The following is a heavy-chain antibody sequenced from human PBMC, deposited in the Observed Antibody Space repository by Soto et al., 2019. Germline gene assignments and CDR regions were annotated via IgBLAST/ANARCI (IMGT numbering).Heavy chain of an antibody. J-gene: IGHJ4*02. D-gene: IGHD1-7*01. CDR1: GFTFSSYG. Sequence: EVQLLESGGGLVQPGGSLRLSCAASGFTFSSYGMTWVRQAPGKVLEWVSFSSATGAGTYYADAVKGRFTISRDNSKNTLYLPMTSLRDDDTAVYYCAKDRRAGGNYGFYSDFWGQGALVIVSS. V-gene: IGHV3-23*01. CDR3: AKDRRAGGNYGFYSDF. CDR2: SSATGAGT.